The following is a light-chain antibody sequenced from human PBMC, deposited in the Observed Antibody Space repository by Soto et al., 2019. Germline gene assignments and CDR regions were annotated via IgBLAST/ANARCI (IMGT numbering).Light chain of an antibody. CDR3: SSYTSSSTLCV. Sequence: QPVLTQPASVSGSPGQSITISCTGTSSDVGGYNYVSWYQQHPGKAPKLMIHDVTSRPSGVSSRFSGSKSGNTASLTISGLQAEDEANYYCSSYTSSSTLCVFGTGTKVTVL. CDR1: SSDVGGYNY. CDR2: DVT. J-gene: IGLJ1*01. V-gene: IGLV2-14*01.